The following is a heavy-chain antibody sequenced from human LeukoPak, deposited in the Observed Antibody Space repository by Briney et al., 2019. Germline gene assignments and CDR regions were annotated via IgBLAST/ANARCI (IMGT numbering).Heavy chain of an antibody. CDR2: IYYSGSP. CDR3: ARVMSNYDSSGYYGPVVDY. J-gene: IGHJ4*02. D-gene: IGHD3-22*01. Sequence: SETLSLTCTVSGGSISSSSYYWGWIRQPPGKGLEWIGSIYYSGSPYYNPSLKSRVTISIDTSKNQFSLKLSSVTAADTAVYYCARVMSNYDSSGYYGPVVDYWGQGTLVTVSS. CDR1: GGSISSSSYY. V-gene: IGHV4-39*07.